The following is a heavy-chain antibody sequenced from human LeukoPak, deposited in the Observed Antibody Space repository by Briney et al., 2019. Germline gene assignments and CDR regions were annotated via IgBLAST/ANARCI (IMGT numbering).Heavy chain of an antibody. D-gene: IGHD2-2*01. Sequence: GGSLRLSCAASGFTFSNYAMRWVRQAPGKGLKWVSSITGSGGSTFYADSVRGRFTISRDNSKNTLYLQMNSLRAEDTAVYYCAKGESQPKYYFDYWGRGTLVTVSS. V-gene: IGHV3-23*01. J-gene: IGHJ4*02. CDR1: GFTFSNYA. CDR2: ITGSGGST. CDR3: AKGESQPKYYFDY.